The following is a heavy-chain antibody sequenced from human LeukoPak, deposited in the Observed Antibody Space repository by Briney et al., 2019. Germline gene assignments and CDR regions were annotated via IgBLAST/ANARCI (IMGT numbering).Heavy chain of an antibody. CDR1: GFTFSNYY. J-gene: IGHJ4*02. D-gene: IGHD3-16*01. CDR2: ISTSGSTI. CDR3: ERGYDWVLDY. V-gene: IGHV3-11*04. Sequence: PGGSLRLSCAASGFTFSNYYMNWIRQARGKGLEWVSYISTSGSTIYYADFVKGGFAISRDNAKNSLYLQMNSLTADDTAVYYCERGYDWVLDYWGQGTLVTVSS.